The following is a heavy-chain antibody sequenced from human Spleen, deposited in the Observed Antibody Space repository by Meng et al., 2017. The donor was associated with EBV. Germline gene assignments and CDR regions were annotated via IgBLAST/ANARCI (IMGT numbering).Heavy chain of an antibody. D-gene: IGHD6-25*01. V-gene: IGHV3-74*01. Sequence: VQLVESGGALVQPGGSLRLSCATSGFTFRNYWMHWVRQVSGKGLLWVSRTNEDGGITTYADSVRGRFLISRDNTKNTLYLQMNSLRVEDTAVYFCSRDLAGSYDDWGQGTLVTVSS. CDR2: TNEDGGIT. CDR1: GFTFRNYW. CDR3: SRDLAGSYDD. J-gene: IGHJ4*02.